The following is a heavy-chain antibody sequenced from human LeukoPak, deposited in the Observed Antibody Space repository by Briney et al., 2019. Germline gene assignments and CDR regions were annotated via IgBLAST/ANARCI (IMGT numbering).Heavy chain of an antibody. CDR3: ARHHRERYYYGSGSYYGPLDY. D-gene: IGHD3-10*01. V-gene: IGHV4-59*08. CDR1: GGSISSYY. CDR2: IYYSGST. J-gene: IGHJ4*02. Sequence: SETLSLTCTVSGGSISSYYWSWIRRPPGKGLEWIGYIYYSGSTNYNPSLKSRVTISVDTSKNQFSLKLSSVTAADTAVYYCARHHRERYYYGSGSYYGPLDYWGQGTLVTVSS.